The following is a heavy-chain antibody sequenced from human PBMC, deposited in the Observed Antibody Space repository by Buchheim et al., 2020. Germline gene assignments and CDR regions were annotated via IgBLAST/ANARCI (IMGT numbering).Heavy chain of an antibody. CDR3: ARGSTVTTLFSYYYYGMDV. V-gene: IGHV4-34*01. Sequence: QLQLQESGSGLLKPSETLSLTCAVYGGSFSGYYWSWIRQPPGKGLEWIGEINHSGSTNYNPSLKSRVTISVDTSKNQFSLKLSSVTAADTAVYYCARGSTVTTLFSYYYYGMDVWGQGTT. CDR2: INHSGST. D-gene: IGHD4-11*01. CDR1: GGSFSGYY. J-gene: IGHJ6*02.